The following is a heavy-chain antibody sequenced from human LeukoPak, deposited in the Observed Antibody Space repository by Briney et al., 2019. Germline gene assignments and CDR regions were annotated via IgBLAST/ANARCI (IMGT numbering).Heavy chain of an antibody. D-gene: IGHD3-9*01. Sequence: SETLSLTCTVSGGSISGYYWSWIRQPPGRGLEYIGFVHDSGSTNYNPSHKSRVTISLDTSKNQFSLELKSVTAADTAVYYCARCRVRYFDWLSKYYYFDYWGQGTLVTVSS. J-gene: IGHJ4*02. CDR3: ARCRVRYFDWLSKYYYFDY. CDR2: VHDSGST. V-gene: IGHV4-59*01. CDR1: GGSISGYY.